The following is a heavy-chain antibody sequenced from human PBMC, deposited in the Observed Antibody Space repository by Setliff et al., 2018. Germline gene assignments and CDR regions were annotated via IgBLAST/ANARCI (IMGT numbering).Heavy chain of an antibody. J-gene: IGHJ4*02. Sequence: ASVKVSCKTSGFPLTGYYMHWVRQTPGQGLEWMGWINPSSGGTNYAQKFQGRVTMTADTSTNTVYMDLSSLGSEDTAVYYCVRERRGGHFDYWGQGTLVTVFS. CDR1: GFPLTGYY. V-gene: IGHV1-2*02. CDR3: VRERRGGHFDY. CDR2: INPSSGGT.